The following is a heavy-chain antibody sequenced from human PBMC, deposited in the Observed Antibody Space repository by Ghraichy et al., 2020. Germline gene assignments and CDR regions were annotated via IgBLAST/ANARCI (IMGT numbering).Heavy chain of an antibody. CDR1: GFTFSRFA. D-gene: IGHD2-15*01. V-gene: IGHV3-23*01. J-gene: IGHJ3*02. CDR3: AKDYSRVDAFDI. CDR2: IGGSGGNT. Sequence: GGSLRLSCAASGFTFSRFAMSWVRQAPGKGLEWVSVIGGSGGNTYYADSVKGRFTISRDNSKNTLYLQMNSLRAEDTAVYYCAKDYSRVDAFDIWGQGTMVTVSS.